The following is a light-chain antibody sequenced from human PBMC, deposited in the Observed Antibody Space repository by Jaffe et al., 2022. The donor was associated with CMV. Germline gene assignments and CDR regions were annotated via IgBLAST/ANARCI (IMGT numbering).Light chain of an antibody. Sequence: DIQMTQSPSAMSASVGDRVTITCRASQDISNYLAWFQQKPGKVPERLIYAASSLQSGVPSRFSGSGSGTEFTLTISSLQPEDFATYYCLQHDSYPITFGPGTKVDIK. CDR3: LQHDSYPIT. CDR2: AAS. CDR1: QDISNY. V-gene: IGKV1-17*03. J-gene: IGKJ3*01.